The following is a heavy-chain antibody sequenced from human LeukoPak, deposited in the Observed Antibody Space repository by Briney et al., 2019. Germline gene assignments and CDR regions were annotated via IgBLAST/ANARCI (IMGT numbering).Heavy chain of an antibody. Sequence: SVKVSCKASGGTFSSYAISWVRQAPGQGLEWMGRIIPILGIANYAQKFQGRVTITADKSTSTAYMELSSLRSEDTAVYYCARAYCSSTSCYAVARFDPWGQGTLVTVSS. J-gene: IGHJ5*02. V-gene: IGHV1-69*04. CDR1: GGTFSSYA. CDR3: ARAYCSSTSCYAVARFDP. CDR2: IIPILGIA. D-gene: IGHD2-2*01.